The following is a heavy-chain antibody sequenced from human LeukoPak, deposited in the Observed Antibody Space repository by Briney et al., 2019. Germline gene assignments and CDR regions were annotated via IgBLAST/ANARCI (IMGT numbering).Heavy chain of an antibody. CDR1: GYTFTGYY. D-gene: IGHD2-2*01. V-gene: IGHV1-2*02. CDR3: ARDLNCSSTSCYAWYNWFDP. J-gene: IGHJ5*02. Sequence: EASVKVSCKAFGYTFTGYYMHWVRQAPGQGLEWMGWINPNSGGTNYAQKFQGRVTMTRDTSVSTAYMELSRLRSDDTAVYYCARDLNCSSTSCYAWYNWFDPWGQGTLVTVSS. CDR2: INPNSGGT.